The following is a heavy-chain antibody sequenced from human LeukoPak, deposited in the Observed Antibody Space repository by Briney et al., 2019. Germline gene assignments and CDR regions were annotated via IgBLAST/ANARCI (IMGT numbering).Heavy chain of an antibody. CDR2: ISSSSSYT. CDR1: GFTFSDYY. J-gene: IGHJ6*04. D-gene: IGHD2-2*01. Sequence: GGSLRLSCAASGFTFSDYYMSWIRQAPGKGLEWVSYISSSSSYTNYADSVKGRFTISRDNAKNSLYLQMNSLRAEDTAVYYCARDLIVVVPAAPPDYYGTDVWGKGTTVTVSS. CDR3: ARDLIVVVPAAPPDYYGTDV. V-gene: IGHV3-11*06.